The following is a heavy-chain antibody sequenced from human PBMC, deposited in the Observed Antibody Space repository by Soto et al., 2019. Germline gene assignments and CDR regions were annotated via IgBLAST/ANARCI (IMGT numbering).Heavy chain of an antibody. CDR2: IWYDGSNK. J-gene: IGHJ6*02. Sequence: QVQLVESGGGVVQPGRSLRLSCAASGFTFSSYGMHWVRQAPGKGLEWVAVIWYDGSNKYYADSVKGRFTISRDNSKNTRYLQMNSLRAEDTAVYYCARGGGDYYYYGMDVWGQGTTVTVSS. CDR1: GFTFSSYG. D-gene: IGHD1-26*01. V-gene: IGHV3-33*01. CDR3: ARGGGDYYYYGMDV.